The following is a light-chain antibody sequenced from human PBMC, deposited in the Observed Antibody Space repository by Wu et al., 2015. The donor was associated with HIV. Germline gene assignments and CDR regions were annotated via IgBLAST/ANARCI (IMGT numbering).Light chain of an antibody. CDR3: QQYDNWPPWT. J-gene: IGKJ1*01. V-gene: IGKV3-15*01. Sequence: IVMTQSPVTLSVSPGERATLSCRASQNISSNLAWYQQKPGQAPRLLIYGASTRATDIPARFSGSGSGTEFTLTISSLQSEDFAVYYCQQYDNWPPWTFGQGTKVEIK. CDR2: GAS. CDR1: QNISSN.